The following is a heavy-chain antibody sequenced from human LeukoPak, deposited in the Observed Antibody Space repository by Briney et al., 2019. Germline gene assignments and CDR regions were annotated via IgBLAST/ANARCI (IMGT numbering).Heavy chain of an antibody. Sequence: RPSETLPLTCTVSGGSISSYYWSWIRQPPGKGLEWTGYIYYSGSTNYNPSLKSRVTISVDTSKNQFSLKLSSVTAADTAVYYCARDIVRGVNDYWGQGTLVTVSS. CDR1: GGSISSYY. D-gene: IGHD3-10*01. J-gene: IGHJ4*02. CDR2: IYYSGST. CDR3: ARDIVRGVNDY. V-gene: IGHV4-59*01.